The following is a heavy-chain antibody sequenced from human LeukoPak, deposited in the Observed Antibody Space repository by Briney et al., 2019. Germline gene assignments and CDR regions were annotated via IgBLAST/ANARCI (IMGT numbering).Heavy chain of an antibody. V-gene: IGHV4-34*01. Sequence: SETLSLTCALYGGSFSGYYWSWIRQPPGKGLEWIGEINHSGSTNYNPSLKSQVTISVDTSKNQFSLKLSSVTAADTAVYYCARARLEWLRRELDYWGQGTLVTVSS. D-gene: IGHD5-12*01. CDR1: GGSFSGYY. J-gene: IGHJ4*02. CDR3: ARARLEWLRRELDY. CDR2: INHSGST.